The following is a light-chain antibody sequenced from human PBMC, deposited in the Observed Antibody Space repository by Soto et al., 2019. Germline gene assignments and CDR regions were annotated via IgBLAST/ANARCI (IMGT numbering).Light chain of an antibody. V-gene: IGLV3-1*01. CDR1: KLGDKY. J-gene: IGLJ1*01. CDR2: QDS. Sequence: SYELTQPPSVSVSPGQTASITCSGDKLGDKYACWYQQKPGQSPVLVIYQDSKRPSGIPERFSGSNSGNTATLTISETQAMDEADYYCQAWDSSTGVVGTGTKVT. CDR3: QAWDSSTGV.